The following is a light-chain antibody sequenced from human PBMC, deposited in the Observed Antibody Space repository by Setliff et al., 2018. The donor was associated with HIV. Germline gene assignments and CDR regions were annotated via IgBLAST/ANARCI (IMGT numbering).Light chain of an antibody. V-gene: IGLV2-14*02. Sequence: QSALTQPASVSGSPGQSSTISCTGTRSDIGTYDLVSWYRQYPGKAPKLIIYEVNRRPAGVSNRFSGSKSGNTASLTISGLQAEDEADYYCSSYTSSSTPYVFGTGTKGTV. CDR3: SSYTSSSTPYV. CDR2: EVN. CDR1: RSDIGTYDL. J-gene: IGLJ1*01.